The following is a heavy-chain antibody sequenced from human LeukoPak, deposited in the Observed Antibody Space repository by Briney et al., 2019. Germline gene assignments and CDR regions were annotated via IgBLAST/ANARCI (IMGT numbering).Heavy chain of an antibody. D-gene: IGHD6-6*01. CDR1: GFTFSSYA. CDR2: ISYDGSNK. V-gene: IGHV3-30*04. J-gene: IGHJ4*02. CDR3: ARDLGSSSGWFDY. Sequence: GRSLRLSCAASGFTFSSYAMHWVRQAPGKGLEWVAVISYDGSNKYYADSVKGRFTISRDNSKNTLYLQMNSLGAEDTAVYYCARDLGSSSGWFDYWGQGTLVTVSS.